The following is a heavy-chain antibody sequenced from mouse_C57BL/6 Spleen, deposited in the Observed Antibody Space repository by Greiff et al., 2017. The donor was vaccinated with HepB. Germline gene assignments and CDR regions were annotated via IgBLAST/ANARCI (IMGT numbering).Heavy chain of an antibody. J-gene: IGHJ3*01. CDR3: ARRGYYGSSYDWFAY. D-gene: IGHD1-1*01. V-gene: IGHV3-6*01. CDR1: GYSITSGYY. Sequence: VQLQQSGPGLVKPSQSLSLTCSVTGYSITSGYYWNWIRQFPGNKLEWMGYISYDGSNNYNPSLKNRISITRDTSKNQFFLKLNSVTTEDTATYYCARRGYYGSSYDWFAYWGQGTLVTVSA. CDR2: ISYDGSN.